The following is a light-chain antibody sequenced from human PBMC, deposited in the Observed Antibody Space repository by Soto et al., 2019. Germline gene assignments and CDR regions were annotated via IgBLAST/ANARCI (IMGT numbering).Light chain of an antibody. J-gene: IGKJ1*01. CDR3: LQYHNTPWT. CDR1: QSLLYTANNKNY. Sequence: DFVMTQSPDSLTVSLGERATIDCKSSQSLLYTANNKNYLAWYQLKPGQPPKLLIYWASTRESGVPDRFSGSGSGTDFTLTISSLQADDVAVYYCLQYHNTPWTFGQGTKVDIK. V-gene: IGKV4-1*01. CDR2: WAS.